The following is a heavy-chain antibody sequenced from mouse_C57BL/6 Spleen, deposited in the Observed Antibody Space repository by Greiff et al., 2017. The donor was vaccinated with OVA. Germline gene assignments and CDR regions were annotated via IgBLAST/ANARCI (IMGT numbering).Heavy chain of an antibody. V-gene: IGHV1-82*01. CDR1: GYAFSSSW. CDR2: IYPGDGDT. Sequence: QVQLKQSGPELVKPGASVKISCKASGYAFSSSWMNWVKQRPGKGLEWIGRIYPGDGDTNYNGKFKGKATLTADKSSSTAYMQLSSLTSEDSAVYFCAREITTVVANPFDYWGQGTTLTVSS. D-gene: IGHD1-1*01. J-gene: IGHJ2*01. CDR3: AREITTVVANPFDY.